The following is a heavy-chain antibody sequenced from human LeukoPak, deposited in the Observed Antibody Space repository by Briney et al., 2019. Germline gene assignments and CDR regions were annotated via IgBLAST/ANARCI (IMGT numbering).Heavy chain of an antibody. D-gene: IGHD2-2*01. CDR3: ARVGGKYQPLSGSPLDY. CDR2: MNPNSGNT. Sequence: ASVKVSCKASGYTFTSYDINWVRQATGQGLEWMGWMNPNSGNTGYAQKFQGRVTMTRNTSISTAYMELSSLRSEDTAVYYCARVGGKYQPLSGSPLDYWGQGTLVTVSS. J-gene: IGHJ4*02. CDR1: GYTFTSYD. V-gene: IGHV1-8*01.